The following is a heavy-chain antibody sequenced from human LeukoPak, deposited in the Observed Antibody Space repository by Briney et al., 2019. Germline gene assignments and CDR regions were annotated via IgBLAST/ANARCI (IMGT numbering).Heavy chain of an antibody. CDR1: GGSISSYY. J-gene: IGHJ4*02. CDR3: AAQLDAGTDY. Sequence: SETLSLTCTVSGGSISSYYWSWIRQPPGKGLEWIGYIYYSGSTNYNPSLKSRVTISVDTSKNRFSLKLSSVTAADTAVYYCAAQLDAGTDYWGQGTLVTVSS. CDR2: IYYSGST. D-gene: IGHD6-13*01. V-gene: IGHV4-59*01.